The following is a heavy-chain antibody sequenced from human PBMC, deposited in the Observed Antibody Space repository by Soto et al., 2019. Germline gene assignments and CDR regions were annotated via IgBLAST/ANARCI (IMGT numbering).Heavy chain of an antibody. CDR3: ARDGDVFGFGDDHNLHSSPTQRSLDL. V-gene: IGHV1-69*04. CDR2: IIPILGIA. D-gene: IGHD3-3*01. CDR1: GGTFSSYT. Sequence: GASVKVSCKASGGTFSSYTISWVRQAPGQGLEWMGRIIPILGIANYAQKLQGRVTMTTDTSTSTAYMELRSLRSDDTAVYYCARDGDVFGFGDDHNLHSSPTQRSLDL. J-gene: IGHJ2*01.